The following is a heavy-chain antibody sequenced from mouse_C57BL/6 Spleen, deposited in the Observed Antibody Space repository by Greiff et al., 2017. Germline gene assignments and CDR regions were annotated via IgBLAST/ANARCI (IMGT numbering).Heavy chain of an antibody. D-gene: IGHD4-1*01. CDR3: ARPNWGVDYYFDY. V-gene: IGHV1-64*01. J-gene: IGHJ2*01. Sequence: QVQLQQPGAELVKPGASVKLSCKASGYTFTSYWMHWVKQRPGQGLEWIGMIHPNSGSTNYNEKFKSKATLTVDKSSSTAYMQLSSLTSEDSAVYYYARPNWGVDYYFDYWGQGTTLTVSS. CDR2: IHPNSGST. CDR1: GYTFTSYW.